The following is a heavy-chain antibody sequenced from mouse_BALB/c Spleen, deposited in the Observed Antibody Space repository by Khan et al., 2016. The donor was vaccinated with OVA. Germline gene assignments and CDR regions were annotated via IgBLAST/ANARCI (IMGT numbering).Heavy chain of an antibody. Sequence: QVQLKQSGAELAKPGASVKLSCKASGYTFTTYWMHWVKQRPGQGLEWIGYINPTSDYTDYNEKFKEQATLSADKSYSTAYLQLSSLTSEDSAVYYGARDRIDYWGQGTTLTVSS. CDR1: GYTFTTYW. CDR3: ARDRIDY. V-gene: IGHV1-7*01. J-gene: IGHJ2*01. CDR2: INPTSDYT.